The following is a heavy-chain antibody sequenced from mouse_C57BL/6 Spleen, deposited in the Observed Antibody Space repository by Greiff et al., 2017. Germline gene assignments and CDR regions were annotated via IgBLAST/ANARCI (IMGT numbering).Heavy chain of an antibody. Sequence: VPLVESGPELMKPGPSVKLSCKATGYTFPGYWIEWVKQRPGHGLEWIVEILPGSGSTNYNEKFKGKATFTADTSSNTAYMQLSSLTTEDSAIYYSARGGGYDDYYARDYWGQGTSGTVSS. CDR2: ILPGSGST. J-gene: IGHJ4*01. CDR3: ARGGGYDDYYARDY. V-gene: IGHV1-9*01. D-gene: IGHD2-2*01. CDR1: GYTFPGYW.